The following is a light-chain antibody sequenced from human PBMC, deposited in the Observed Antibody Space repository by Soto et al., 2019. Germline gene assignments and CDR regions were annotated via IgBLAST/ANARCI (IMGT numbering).Light chain of an antibody. J-gene: IGKJ2*01. V-gene: IGKV3-20*01. CDR2: GAS. CDR3: QQYGRGFL. Sequence: ETVLTQSPGTLSLSPGERATLSCRASQSITSSYLAWYQHKPGQAPRLLIYGASSRATGIPDRFSGSGSGTDFTLTISRLEPEDFAVYYCQQYGRGFLFGQGTKLEIK. CDR1: QSITSSY.